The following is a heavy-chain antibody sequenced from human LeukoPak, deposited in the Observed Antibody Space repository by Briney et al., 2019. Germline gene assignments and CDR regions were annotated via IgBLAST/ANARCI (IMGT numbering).Heavy chain of an antibody. J-gene: IGHJ4*02. CDR3: ARGLWDYYNSSDYSFDY. CDR1: GYTFYDYG. Sequence: ASVKVSCKASGYTFYDYGFSWVRQAPGQGLEWMGWINTYNGNTNYAHKFQGRVTFTTDTSTRTAYLELRSLRFDDTAMYYCARGLWDYYNSSDYSFDYWGQGTLVTVSS. CDR2: INTYNGNT. V-gene: IGHV1-18*01. D-gene: IGHD3-22*01.